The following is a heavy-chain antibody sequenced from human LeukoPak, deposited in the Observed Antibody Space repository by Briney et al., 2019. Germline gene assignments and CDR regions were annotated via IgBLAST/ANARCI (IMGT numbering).Heavy chain of an antibody. D-gene: IGHD3-10*01. CDR2: ISYDGKHK. V-gene: IGHV3-30*18. J-gene: IGHJ4*02. CDR3: AKLTTMVRGVSYSFDY. CDR1: GFSFSNSG. Sequence: GRSLRLSCAASGFSFSNSGMHWVRPAPGKGLEWVAIISYDGKHKYYADSVKGRFTVSRDNSKNTLNLQLNSLRTEDTAVYHCAKLTTMVRGVSYSFDYWGQGTLVAVSS.